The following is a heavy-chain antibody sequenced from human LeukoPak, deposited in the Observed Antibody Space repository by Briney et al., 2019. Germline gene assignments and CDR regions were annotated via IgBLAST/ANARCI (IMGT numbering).Heavy chain of an antibody. V-gene: IGHV3-23*01. CDR2: ISGSGGST. CDR3: ARGSGDYVGNFFYYSGMDV. CDR1: GFTFSSYA. Sequence: GGSLRLSCAASGFTFSSYAMSWVRQAPGKGLEWVSAISGSGGSTYYADSVKGRFTISRDNSKNTLYLQMNSLRSEDTAVYYCARGSGDYVGNFFYYSGMDVWGQGTTVTVSS. J-gene: IGHJ6*02. D-gene: IGHD3-16*01.